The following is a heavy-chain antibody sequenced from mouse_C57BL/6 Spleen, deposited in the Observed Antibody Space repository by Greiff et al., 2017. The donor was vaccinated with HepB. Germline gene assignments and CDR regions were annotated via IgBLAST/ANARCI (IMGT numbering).Heavy chain of an antibody. Sequence: QVQLQQPGAELVKPGASVKMSCKASGYTFTSYWITWVKQRPGPGLEWIGDIYPGSGSTNYNEKFKSKATLTVETSSSTAYMQLSSLTSEDSAVYYCARDTVVARGAMDYWGQGTSVTVSS. CDR2: IYPGSGST. D-gene: IGHD1-1*01. CDR1: GYTFTSYW. CDR3: ARDTVVARGAMDY. J-gene: IGHJ4*01. V-gene: IGHV1-55*01.